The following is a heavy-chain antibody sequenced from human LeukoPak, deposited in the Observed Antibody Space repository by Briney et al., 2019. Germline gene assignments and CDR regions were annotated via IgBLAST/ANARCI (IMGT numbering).Heavy chain of an antibody. CDR2: INPNSGGT. CDR1: GYTFTGYY. CDR3: XXXXXXXYEWFGELLAAFDI. Sequence: ASVKVSCKASGYTFTGYYMHWVRQAPGQGLEWMGWINPNSGGTNYAQKFQGRVTMTRDTSISTAYMELSRLRSDDPAVYYCXXXXXXXYEWFGELLAAFDIWGQGTMVTVSS. J-gene: IGHJ3*02. V-gene: IGHV1-2*02. D-gene: IGHD3-10*01.